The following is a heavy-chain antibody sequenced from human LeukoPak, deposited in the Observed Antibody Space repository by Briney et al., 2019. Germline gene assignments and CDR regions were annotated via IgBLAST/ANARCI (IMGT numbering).Heavy chain of an antibody. J-gene: IGHJ4*02. CDR2: INRNSGGI. CDR1: GFNFDDYA. CDR3: AKSVGYYGNVDN. D-gene: IGHD3-10*01. V-gene: IGHV3-9*01. Sequence: GRSLRLSCAASGFNFDDYAMHWVRQAPGKGLEWVSGINRNSGGIGYADSVKGRFTISRDNAKNSLYLQMNSLRAEDTALYYCAKSVGYYGNVDNWGQGTLVTVSS.